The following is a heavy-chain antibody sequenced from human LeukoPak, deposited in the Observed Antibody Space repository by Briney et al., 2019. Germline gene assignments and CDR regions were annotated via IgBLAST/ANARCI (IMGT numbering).Heavy chain of an antibody. CDR3: ARGAWGGPFDY. CDR1: GFTVSSNY. J-gene: IGHJ4*02. V-gene: IGHV3-53*01. D-gene: IGHD7-27*01. Sequence: GGSLRLSCAASGFTVSSNYMSWARQAPGKGLEWVSVIYSGGSTYYADSVEGRFTISRDNSKNTLYLQMNSLRAEDTAVYYCARGAWGGPFDYWGQGTVVTVSS. CDR2: IYSGGST.